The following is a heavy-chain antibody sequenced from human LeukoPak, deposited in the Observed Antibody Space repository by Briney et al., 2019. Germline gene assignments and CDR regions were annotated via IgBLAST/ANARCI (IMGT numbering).Heavy chain of an antibody. CDR2: ISYDGSNK. J-gene: IGHJ4*02. CDR1: GFTFSSYA. D-gene: IGHD6-25*01. V-gene: IGHV3-30-3*01. Sequence: GGSLRLSCAASGFTFSSYAMHWVRQAPGKGLEWVAVISYDGSNKYHADSVKGRFTISRDNSKNTLYLQMNSLRAEDTAVYYCARDAAPPFDYWGQGTLVTVSS. CDR3: ARDAAPPFDY.